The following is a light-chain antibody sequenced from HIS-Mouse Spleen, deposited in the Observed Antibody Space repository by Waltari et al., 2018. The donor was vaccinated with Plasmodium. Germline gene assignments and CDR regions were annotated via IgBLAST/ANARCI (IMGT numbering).Light chain of an antibody. CDR3: QQYNNWPRRT. V-gene: IGKV3-15*01. J-gene: IGKJ1*01. Sequence: IVLTPPPATLSVSPGERATLASTASQSVSSNLAWYQHKTFQAPRLLIYGASTRATGIPARLSGSGSGTEFTLTISSMQSEDFAVYYCQQYNNWPRRTFGQGTKVEIK. CDR1: QSVSSN. CDR2: GAS.